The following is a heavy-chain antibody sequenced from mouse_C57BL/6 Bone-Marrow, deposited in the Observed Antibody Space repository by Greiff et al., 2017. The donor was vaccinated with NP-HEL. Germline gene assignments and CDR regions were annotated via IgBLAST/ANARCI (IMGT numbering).Heavy chain of an antibody. V-gene: IGHV1-82*01. J-gene: IGHJ2*01. D-gene: IGHD1-1*01. Sequence: QVQLQQPGPELVKPGASVKISCKASGYAFSSSWMNWVKQRPGKGLEWIGRIYPGDGDTNYNGKFKGKATLTAAKSSSTAYMPLSSLTSEDSAVYFCARSTVVATGYYFDYWGQGTTLTVSS. CDR1: GYAFSSSW. CDR3: ARSTVVATGYYFDY. CDR2: IYPGDGDT.